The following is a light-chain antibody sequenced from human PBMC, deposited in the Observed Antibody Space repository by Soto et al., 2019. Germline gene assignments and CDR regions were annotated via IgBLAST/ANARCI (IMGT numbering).Light chain of an antibody. V-gene: IGKV3-11*01. CDR3: QQRSNWPLT. Sequence: EVVLTQSPVTLTSSPGERATLSCRASQSISTYLAWYQQKPGQAPRLLIYDASNRATGIPARFSGGESGTDFALTISSREPEDVAVYYCQQRSNWPLTFGGGTNVEIK. J-gene: IGKJ4*01. CDR2: DAS. CDR1: QSISTY.